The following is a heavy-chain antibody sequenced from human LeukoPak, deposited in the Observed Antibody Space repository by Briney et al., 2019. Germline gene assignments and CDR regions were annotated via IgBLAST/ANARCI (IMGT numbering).Heavy chain of an antibody. CDR1: GFTFSSYG. J-gene: IGHJ5*02. D-gene: IGHD3-10*01. CDR3: AGASWFGEWVP. Sequence: GRSLRLSCAASGFTFSSYGMHWVRQAPGKGLEWVAVIWYDGSNKYYADSVKGRFTISRDNSKNTLYLQMNSLRAEDTAVYYCAGASWFGEWVPWGQGTLVTVSS. V-gene: IGHV3-33*01. CDR2: IWYDGSNK.